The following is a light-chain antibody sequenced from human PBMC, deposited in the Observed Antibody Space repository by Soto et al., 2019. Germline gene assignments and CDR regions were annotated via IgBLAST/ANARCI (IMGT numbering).Light chain of an antibody. CDR3: QQYSNWPPAIT. CDR2: WAS. V-gene: IGKV2-28*01. Sequence: DIVMTQSPLSLPVTPGEPASISCRSSHSLLHSNGYNYLDWYLQKPGQSPKLLINWASTREPGVPDRFSGSGSGTEFTLIISSLQSEDVALYYCQQYSNWPPAITFGQGTRLEIK. CDR1: HSLLHSNGYNY. J-gene: IGKJ5*01.